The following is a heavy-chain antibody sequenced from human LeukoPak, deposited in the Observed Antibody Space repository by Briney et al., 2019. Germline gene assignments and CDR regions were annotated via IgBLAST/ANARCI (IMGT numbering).Heavy chain of an antibody. J-gene: IGHJ6*02. D-gene: IGHD2-2*01. CDR2: IYYSGST. Sequence: SWVRQAPGKGLEWIGYIYYSGSTYYNPSLKSRVTISVDTSKNQFSLKLSPVTAADTAVYYCARETDASPYYYGMDVWGQGTTVTVSS. V-gene: IGHV4-30-4*08. CDR3: ARETDASPYYYGMDV.